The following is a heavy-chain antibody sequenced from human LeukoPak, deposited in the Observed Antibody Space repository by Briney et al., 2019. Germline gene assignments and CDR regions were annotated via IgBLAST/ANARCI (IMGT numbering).Heavy chain of an antibody. CDR2: ISSSGSTI. D-gene: IGHD6-13*01. CDR1: GFTFSDYY. CDR3: ARESEQQLVNYYMDV. J-gene: IGHJ6*03. Sequence: PGGSLRPSCAASGFTFSDYYMSWIRQAPGKGLEWVSYISSSGSTIYYADSVKGRFTISRDNAKNSLYLQMNSLRAEDTAVYYCARESEQQLVNYYMDVWGKGTTVTVSS. V-gene: IGHV3-11*04.